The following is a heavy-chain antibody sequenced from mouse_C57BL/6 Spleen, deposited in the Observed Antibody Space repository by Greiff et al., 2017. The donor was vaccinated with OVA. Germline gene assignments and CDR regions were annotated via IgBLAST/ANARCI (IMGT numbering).Heavy chain of an antibody. CDR2: IWSGGST. D-gene: IGHD1-1*01. Sequence: VQRVESGPGLVQPSQSLSITCTVSGFSLTSYGVHWVRQSPGKGLEWLGVIWSGGSTDDNAAFISRLNISKDNSKSQVFFKMNSLQADDTAIYYCARKNGYGSSLWYFDVWGTGTTVTVSS. CDR1: GFSLTSYG. CDR3: ARKNGYGSSLWYFDV. V-gene: IGHV2-2*01. J-gene: IGHJ1*03.